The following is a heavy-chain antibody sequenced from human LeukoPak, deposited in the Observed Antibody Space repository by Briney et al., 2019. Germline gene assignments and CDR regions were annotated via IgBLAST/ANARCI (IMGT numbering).Heavy chain of an antibody. D-gene: IGHD3-3*01. CDR2: IYYSGRT. CDR1: GGSISSSSYY. V-gene: IGHV4-39*07. Sequence: SETLSLTCTVSGGSISSSSYYWGWIRQPPGKGLEWIGSIYYSGRTDHSPSLKSRVTISVDTSKNQFSLKLSSVTAADTAVYYCARAILSGYPDSWGQGTLVIVFS. J-gene: IGHJ4*02. CDR3: ARAILSGYPDS.